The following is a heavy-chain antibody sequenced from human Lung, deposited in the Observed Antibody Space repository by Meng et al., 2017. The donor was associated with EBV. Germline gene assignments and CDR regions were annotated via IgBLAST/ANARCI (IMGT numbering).Heavy chain of an antibody. J-gene: IGHJ4*02. Sequence: ITCKDAGPPLVKPTQTLTLTCTFSGFSLSISEVGVGWIRQPPGKALEWLALIYWDDDKRYNPPLKSRLTITKDTSKNQVVLSVTNMDPVDTATYYCAHLITARPFDYWGQGTLVTVSS. D-gene: IGHD6-6*01. CDR3: AHLITARPFDY. CDR2: IYWDDDK. CDR1: GFSLSISEVG. V-gene: IGHV2-5*02.